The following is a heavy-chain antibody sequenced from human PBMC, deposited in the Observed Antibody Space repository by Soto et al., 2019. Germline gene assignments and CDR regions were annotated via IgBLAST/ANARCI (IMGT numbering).Heavy chain of an antibody. Sequence: QVQLVQSGAEVKKPGSSVKVSCKASGGTFSSYAISWVRQAPGQGLEWMGGIIPIFGTANYAQKFQGRVKITADESTSTAYMELSSLRSEDTAVYYCARGYYYGSGSYYPRQNYYYYYGMDVWGQGTTVTVSS. J-gene: IGHJ6*02. CDR1: GGTFSSYA. CDR2: IIPIFGTA. V-gene: IGHV1-69*01. CDR3: ARGYYYGSGSYYPRQNYYYYYGMDV. D-gene: IGHD3-10*01.